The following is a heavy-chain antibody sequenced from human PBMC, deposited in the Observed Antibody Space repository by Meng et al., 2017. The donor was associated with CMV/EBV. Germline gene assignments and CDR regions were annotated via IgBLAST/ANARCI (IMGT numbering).Heavy chain of an antibody. J-gene: IGHJ6*02. CDR1: GGTFSSYA. CDR2: IIPIFGTA. D-gene: IGHD2-2*01. Sequence: SVKVSCKASGGTFSSYAISWVRQAPGQGLEWMGGIIPIFGTANYAQKFQGRVTMTGDTSISTAYMELSRLRSDDTAVYYCAREVVPAAILSFRYYGMDVWGQGTTVTVSS. CDR3: AREVVPAAILSFRYYGMDV. V-gene: IGHV1-69*06.